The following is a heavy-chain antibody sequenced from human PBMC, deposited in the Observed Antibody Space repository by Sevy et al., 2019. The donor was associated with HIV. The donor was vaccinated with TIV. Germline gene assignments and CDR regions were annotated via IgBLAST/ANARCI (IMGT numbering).Heavy chain of an antibody. D-gene: IGHD3-3*01. J-gene: IGHJ3*02. CDR1: RFTFSSYA. CDR2: ISAGGST. Sequence: GGSLRLSCAASRFTFSSYAMSWVRLAPGKGLEWVSAISAGGSTFYADFVKARFTISRDNSKNTLYLQMNSLRVEDTAVYYCAKFFPPDAFDIWGQGTMVTVSS. V-gene: IGHV3-23*01. CDR3: AKFFPPDAFDI.